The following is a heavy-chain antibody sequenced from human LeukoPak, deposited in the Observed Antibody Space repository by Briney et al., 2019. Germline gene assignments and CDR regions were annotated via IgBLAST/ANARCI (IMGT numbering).Heavy chain of an antibody. D-gene: IGHD2-15*01. V-gene: IGHV4-39*02. J-gene: IGHJ5*02. CDR1: SGSITSSVYY. CDR3: AIYFSSGGRIDP. Sequence: SETLSLTCTVSSGSITSSVYYCSWIRQPPGKGLEWIAGINYSGVTHYNPSLKSRVTISVDTSKNHFSLNLSSVTAADTAVYYCAIYFSSGGRIDPWGQGTLVTVSS. CDR2: INYSGVT.